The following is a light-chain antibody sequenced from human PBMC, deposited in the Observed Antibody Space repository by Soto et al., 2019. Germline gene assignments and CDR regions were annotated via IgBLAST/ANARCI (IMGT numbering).Light chain of an antibody. V-gene: IGKV1-5*01. CDR2: DAS. Sequence: DIHMTQSPSTLSASVGDRVTITCRASQSISSWLAWYKQKPGKAPKLLIYDASILETGVPSRFTGVGSGTDVTLTISSLQHDDFATYYCQQYNSYSSTFGQGTKVEIK. J-gene: IGKJ1*01. CDR3: QQYNSYSST. CDR1: QSISSW.